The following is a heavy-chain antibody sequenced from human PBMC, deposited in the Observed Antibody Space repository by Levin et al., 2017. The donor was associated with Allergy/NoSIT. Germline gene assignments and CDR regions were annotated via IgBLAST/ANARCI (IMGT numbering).Heavy chain of an antibody. CDR3: ARALERGDHGDAFDI. CDR2: IYYSGTT. Sequence: SETLSLTCTVSGASITSGVYYWSWIRQHPGKGLEWIGYIYYSGTTFYNPSLKSRLFISLDTSKNEFSLKLSSVTAADTAVYYCARALERGDHGDAFDIWGQGTMVTVSS. J-gene: IGHJ3*02. D-gene: IGHD4-17*01. V-gene: IGHV4-31*03. CDR1: GASITSGVYY.